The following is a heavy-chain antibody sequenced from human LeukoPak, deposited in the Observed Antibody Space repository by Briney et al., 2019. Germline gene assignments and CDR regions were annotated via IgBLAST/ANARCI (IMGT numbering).Heavy chain of an antibody. V-gene: IGHV1-2*02. J-gene: IGHJ5*02. Sequence: ASVKVSCMASGYTFTNYGISWVRQAPGQGLEWMGWINPNSGGTNYAQKFQGRVTMTRDTSISTAYMELSRLRSDDTAVYYCARDLWFGEFMYNWFDPWGQGTLVTVAS. CDR2: INPNSGGT. D-gene: IGHD3-10*01. CDR1: GYTFTNYG. CDR3: ARDLWFGEFMYNWFDP.